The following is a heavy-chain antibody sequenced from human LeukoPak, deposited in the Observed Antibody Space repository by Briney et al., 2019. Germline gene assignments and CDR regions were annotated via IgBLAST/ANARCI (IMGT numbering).Heavy chain of an antibody. CDR3: ASSGGYCSSTSCLYYFDY. Sequence: SQTLSLTCTVSGGSISSGSYYWSWIRQPAGKGREWIGRIYTSGSTNYNPSLKSRVTISVDTSKNQSSLKLSSVTAADTAVDYCASSGGYCSSTSCLYYFDYWGQGTLVTVSS. CDR2: IYTSGST. J-gene: IGHJ4*02. CDR1: GGSISSGSYY. V-gene: IGHV4-61*02. D-gene: IGHD2-2*03.